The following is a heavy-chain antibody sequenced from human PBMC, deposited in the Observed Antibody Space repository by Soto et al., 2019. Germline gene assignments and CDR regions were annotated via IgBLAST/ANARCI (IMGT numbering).Heavy chain of an antibody. CDR1: GFTFSTCA. V-gene: IGHV3-23*01. D-gene: IGHD4-17*01. CDR2: ISGTGTST. Sequence: EVQLLESGGGLVQPGGSLRLSCAASGFTFSTCAMTWVRQAPGKGLEWVSTISGTGTSTYYADSVKGRFFISRDNSKNTLFLQMNSLRAEDTAVYWCAKTSQFVTTIDYYFDYWGQGTLVTVSS. CDR3: AKTSQFVTTIDYYFDY. J-gene: IGHJ4*02.